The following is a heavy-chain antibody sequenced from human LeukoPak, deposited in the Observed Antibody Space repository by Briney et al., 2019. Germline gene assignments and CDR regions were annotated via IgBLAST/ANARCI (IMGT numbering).Heavy chain of an antibody. V-gene: IGHV4-31*03. D-gene: IGHD6-13*01. CDR3: ARGGSNFLGP. CDR1: GGSISSGGYY. J-gene: IGHJ5*02. CDR2: IYNSGST. Sequence: SETLSLTCSVSGGSISSGGYYWSWIRQPPGKGLEWIGYIYNSGSTYYTPSLKSRVTISVDTSKNQFSLKLSSVTAADTAVYYCARGGSNFLGPWGQGTLVTVSS.